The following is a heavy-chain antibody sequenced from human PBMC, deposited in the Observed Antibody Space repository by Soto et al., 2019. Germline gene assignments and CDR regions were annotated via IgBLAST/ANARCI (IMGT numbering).Heavy chain of an antibody. CDR3: VRQGIGNLHGLVDV. D-gene: IGHD1-1*01. CDR2: VYSTGGT. CDR1: SGPTSSHN. V-gene: IGHV4-59*08. J-gene: IGHJ6*02. Sequence: QVQLQQSGPGLVKPSETLSLTCSVSSGPTSSHNWGWIRQTPGRGLEWIGYVYSTGGTSYNPSLNRRVTLSADTSTNHISRTLTSVTAADTAVYYCVRQGIGNLHGLVDVWGQGTTVRVSS.